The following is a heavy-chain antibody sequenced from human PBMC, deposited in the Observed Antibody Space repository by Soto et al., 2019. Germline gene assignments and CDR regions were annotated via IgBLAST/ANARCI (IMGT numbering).Heavy chain of an antibody. J-gene: IGHJ5*02. CDR2: IIPIFGAA. CDR3: PTLQTPVVTGPHNRLVP. CDR1: GGTFSSYA. V-gene: IGHV1-69*12. D-gene: IGHD4-17*01. Sequence: QVQLVQSGAEVKKPGSSVKVSCKASGGTFSSYAISWVRQAPGQGLEWMGGIIPIFGAANYAQQFQGRVTITADDSTSTAYTELSSQRSEDTAVYSCPTLQTPVVTGPHNRLVPWGKGTLVTVSS.